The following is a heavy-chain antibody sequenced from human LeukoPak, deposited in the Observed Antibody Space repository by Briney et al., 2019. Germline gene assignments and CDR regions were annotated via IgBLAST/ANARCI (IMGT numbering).Heavy chain of an antibody. CDR1: GGSISSGDYY. CDR2: IYYSGST. D-gene: IGHD3-9*01. Sequence: PSQTLSLTCTVSGGSISSGDYYWSWIRQPPGKGLEWIGYIYYSGSTNYNPSLKSRVTISVDTSKNQFSLKLSSVTAADTAVYYCARVSSYYDILTGYYNGGFDYWGQGTLVTVSS. CDR3: ARVSSYYDILTGYYNGGFDY. J-gene: IGHJ4*02. V-gene: IGHV4-61*08.